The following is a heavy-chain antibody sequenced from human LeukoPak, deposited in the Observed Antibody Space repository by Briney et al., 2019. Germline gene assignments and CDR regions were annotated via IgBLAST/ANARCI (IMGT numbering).Heavy chain of an antibody. V-gene: IGHV3-23*01. CDR3: AKDGRELLPRQLDY. J-gene: IGHJ4*02. CDR2: ISGSGGST. D-gene: IGHD1-26*01. Sequence: GGSLRLSCTASGFTFSNYAMSWVRQAPGKGLGWVSAISGSGGSTYYADSVKGRFTISRDNSKNTVYLQMNSLRADDTAVYYCAKDGRELLPRQLDYWGQGTLVTVSS. CDR1: GFTFSNYA.